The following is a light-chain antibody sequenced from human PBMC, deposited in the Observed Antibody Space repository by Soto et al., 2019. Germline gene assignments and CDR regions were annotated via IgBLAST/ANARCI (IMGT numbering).Light chain of an antibody. V-gene: IGLV2-8*01. J-gene: IGLJ2*01. CDR1: SSDVGGYNY. CDR2: EVT. CDR3: SSYVGSNNLL. Sequence: QSALTQPASVSGSPGQSITISCTGTSSDVGGYNYVSWYQHHPGKAPKLIIYEVTKRPSGVPDRFSGSKFGNTASLTVSGLQAEDEADYYCSSYVGSNNLLFGGGTKLTVL.